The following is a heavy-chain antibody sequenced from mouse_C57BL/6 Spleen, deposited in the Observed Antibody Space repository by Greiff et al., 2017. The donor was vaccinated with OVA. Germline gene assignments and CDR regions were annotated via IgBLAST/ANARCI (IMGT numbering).Heavy chain of an antibody. J-gene: IGHJ4*01. D-gene: IGHD2-4*01. CDR1: GYTFTSYW. CDR3: AREGLRAMDY. Sequence: VQLKQPGAELVRPGSSVKLSCKASGYTFTSYWMDWVKQRPGQGLEWIGNIYPSDSETHYNQKFKDKATLTVDKSSSTAYMQLSSLTSEDSAVYYCAREGLRAMDYWGQGTSVTVSS. CDR2: IYPSDSET. V-gene: IGHV1-61*01.